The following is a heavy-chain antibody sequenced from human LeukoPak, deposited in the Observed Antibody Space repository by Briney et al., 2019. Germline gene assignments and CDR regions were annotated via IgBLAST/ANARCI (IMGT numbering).Heavy chain of an antibody. CDR2: IIPILGIA. D-gene: IGHD1-26*01. Sequence: SVKVSCKASGGTFSSYAISWVRQAPGQGLEWMGRIIPILGIANYAQKFQGRVTITADKSTSTAYMELSSLRSEDTAVYYCAVDSGSYYYYFDYWGQGTLVTVSS. CDR3: AVDSGSYYYYFDY. V-gene: IGHV1-69*04. CDR1: GGTFSSYA. J-gene: IGHJ4*02.